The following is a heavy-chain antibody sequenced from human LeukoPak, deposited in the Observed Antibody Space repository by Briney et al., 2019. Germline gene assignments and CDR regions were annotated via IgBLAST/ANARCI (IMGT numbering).Heavy chain of an antibody. Sequence: PGGSLRLSCAASGFTFRSYGMSWVRQAPGKGLEWVSTITGSGASTYYADSVKGRFTIYRDNSKNTLYLQMNSLRAEDTAVYYCAKGTDFDSWGQGTLVTVSS. CDR2: ITGSGAST. D-gene: IGHD2-2*01. J-gene: IGHJ4*02. CDR1: GFTFRSYG. CDR3: AKGTDFDS. V-gene: IGHV3-23*01.